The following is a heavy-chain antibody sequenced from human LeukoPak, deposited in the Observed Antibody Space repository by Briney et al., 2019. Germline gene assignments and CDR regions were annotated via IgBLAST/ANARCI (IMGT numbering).Heavy chain of an antibody. CDR1: GGTFSSYA. CDR2: IIPIFGTA. V-gene: IGHV1-69*13. J-gene: IGHJ6*02. D-gene: IGHD2-2*01. CDR3: ARRYCSSTSCYGRGYGMDV. Sequence: ASVKVSCKASGGTFSSYAISWVRQAPGQGLEWMGGIIPIFGTANYAQKFQGRVTITADESTSTAYMELSSLRSEDTAVYYCARRYCSSTSCYGRGYGMDVWGQGTTVTVSS.